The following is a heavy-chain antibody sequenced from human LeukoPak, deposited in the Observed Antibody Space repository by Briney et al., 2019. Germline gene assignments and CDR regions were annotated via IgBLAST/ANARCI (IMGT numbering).Heavy chain of an antibody. D-gene: IGHD3-9*01. Sequence: PSETLSLTCTVSGGSISSTSYYWGWIRQPPGKGLEWIGNIYYSGSTYYNPPLKSRVTISVDTSKNQFSLKLSSVTAADTAVYYCARHDYDILTGYLYYGMDVWGQGTTVTVSS. CDR1: GGSISSTSYY. J-gene: IGHJ6*02. V-gene: IGHV4-39*01. CDR2: IYYSGST. CDR3: ARHDYDILTGYLYYGMDV.